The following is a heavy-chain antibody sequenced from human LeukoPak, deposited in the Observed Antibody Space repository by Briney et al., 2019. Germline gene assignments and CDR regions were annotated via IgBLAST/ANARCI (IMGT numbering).Heavy chain of an antibody. CDR2: ISGSGST. CDR3: AKDQGNIVLMVYAHFDY. CDR1: GFTFSSYA. Sequence: PGGSLRLSCAASGFTFSSYAMSWVRQAPGKGLEWVSAISGSGSTYYADSVKGRFTISRDNSKNTLYLQMNSLRAEDTAVYYCAKDQGNIVLMVYAHFDYWGQGTLVTVSS. D-gene: IGHD2-8*01. J-gene: IGHJ4*02. V-gene: IGHV3-23*01.